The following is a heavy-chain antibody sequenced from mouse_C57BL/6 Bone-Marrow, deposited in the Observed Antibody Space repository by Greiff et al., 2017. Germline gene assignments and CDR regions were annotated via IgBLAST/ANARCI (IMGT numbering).Heavy chain of an antibody. Sequence: LEWVATISDGGSYTYYPDNVKGRFTISRDNAKNNLYLQMSHLKSEDTAMYYCARYYSDYWGQGTSVTVSS. D-gene: IGHD1-1*01. V-gene: IGHV5-4*01. CDR2: ISDGGSYT. J-gene: IGHJ4*01. CDR3: ARYYSDY.